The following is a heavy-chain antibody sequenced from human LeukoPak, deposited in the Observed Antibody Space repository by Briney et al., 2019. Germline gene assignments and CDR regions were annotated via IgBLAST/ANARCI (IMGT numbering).Heavy chain of an antibody. D-gene: IGHD3-22*01. J-gene: IGHJ4*02. CDR2: ISYDGSNK. V-gene: IGHV3-30*03. Sequence: GGSLRLSCAASGFTFSSYGMHWVRQAPGKGLEWVAVISYDGSNKYYAVSVKGRFTISRDNSKNTLYLQMNSLRAEDTAVYYCAASYDSSGYYELPRAWGQGTLVTVSS. CDR3: AASYDSSGYYELPRA. CDR1: GFTFSSYG.